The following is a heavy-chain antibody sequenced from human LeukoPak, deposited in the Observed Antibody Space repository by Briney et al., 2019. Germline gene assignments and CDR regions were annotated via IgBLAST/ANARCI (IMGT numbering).Heavy chain of an antibody. J-gene: IGHJ4*02. CDR2: IYYSGST. Sequence: SETLSLTCTVSGGSISSYYWSWIRQPPGKGLEWIGYIYYSGSTNYNPSLTSRVTISVDTSKNQFSLKLSSVTAADTAVYYCASLDYYGSGSYQLPDYWGQGTLVTVSS. CDR3: ASLDYYGSGSYQLPDY. D-gene: IGHD3-10*01. CDR1: GGSISSYY. V-gene: IGHV4-59*01.